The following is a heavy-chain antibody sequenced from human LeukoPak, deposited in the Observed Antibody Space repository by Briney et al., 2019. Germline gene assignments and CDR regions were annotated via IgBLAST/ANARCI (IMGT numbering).Heavy chain of an antibody. J-gene: IGHJ6*02. Sequence: GSLRLSCAASGFTFSSYGMHWVRQAPGKGLEWVAVISYDGSNKYYADSVKGRFTISRDNSKNTLYLQMNSLRAEDTAVYYCAKHYEGATLDVWGQGTTVTVSS. CDR1: GFTFSSYG. V-gene: IGHV3-30*18. CDR2: ISYDGSNK. D-gene: IGHD1-26*01. CDR3: AKHYEGATLDV.